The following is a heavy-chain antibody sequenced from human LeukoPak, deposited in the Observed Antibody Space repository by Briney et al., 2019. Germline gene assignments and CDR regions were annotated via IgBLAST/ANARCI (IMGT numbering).Heavy chain of an antibody. V-gene: IGHV4-38-2*01. CDR2: IYYSGST. Sequence: SETLSLTCAVSGYSISSGYYWGWIRQPPGKGLEWIGSIYYSGSTYYNPSLKSRVTISVDTSKNQFSLKLSSVTAADTAVYYCARHPTYYDFWSGYPSVTHAFDIWGQGTMVTVSS. J-gene: IGHJ3*02. CDR3: ARHPTYYDFWSGYPSVTHAFDI. CDR1: GYSISSGYY. D-gene: IGHD3-3*01.